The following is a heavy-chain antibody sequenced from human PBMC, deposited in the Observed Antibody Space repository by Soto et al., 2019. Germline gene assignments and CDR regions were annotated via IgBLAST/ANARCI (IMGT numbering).Heavy chain of an antibody. CDR1: GFTFRSYS. D-gene: IGHD3-3*01. V-gene: IGHV3-21*01. CDR3: AREGGLEWTNTPPFGY. Sequence: GGSLGLACAASGFTFRSYSMNGVRQAPGKGLEWVSSISSSSSYIYYADSVKGRFTISRDNAKNSLYLQMNSLRAEDTAVYYCAREGGLEWTNTPPFGYWGQGTLVTVSS. J-gene: IGHJ4*02. CDR2: ISSSSSYI.